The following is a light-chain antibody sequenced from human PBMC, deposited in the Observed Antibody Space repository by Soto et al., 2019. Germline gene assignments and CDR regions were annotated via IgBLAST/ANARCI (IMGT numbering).Light chain of an antibody. J-gene: IGLJ3*02. CDR1: SSNIGAGYD. CDR3: PSYDSSLNGGV. V-gene: IGLV1-40*01. Sequence: QSVLTQPPSVSGAPGQRVTISCTGSSSNIGAGYDVHWYQQLPGTAPKLLIYGNSNRPSGVPDRFSGSKSGTSASLAITGLQAEDEADYYCPSYDSSLNGGVFGGGTKVTVL. CDR2: GNS.